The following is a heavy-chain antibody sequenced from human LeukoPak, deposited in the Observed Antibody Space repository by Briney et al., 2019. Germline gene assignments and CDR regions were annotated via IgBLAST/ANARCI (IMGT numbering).Heavy chain of an antibody. V-gene: IGHV1-2*04. CDR3: ARGGSSGWSGDYYGMDV. Sequence: GASVKVSCKASGYTFTGYYMHWVRQAPGQGLEWMGWINPNSGGTNYAQKFQGWVTMTRDTSISTAYMELSRLRSDDTAVYYCARGGSSGWSGDYYGMDVWGQGTTVTVSS. J-gene: IGHJ6*02. CDR2: INPNSGGT. D-gene: IGHD6-19*01. CDR1: GYTFTGYY.